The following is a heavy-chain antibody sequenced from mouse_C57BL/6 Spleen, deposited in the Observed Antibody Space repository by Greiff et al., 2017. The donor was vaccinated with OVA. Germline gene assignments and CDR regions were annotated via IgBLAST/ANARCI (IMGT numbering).Heavy chain of an antibody. V-gene: IGHV1-15*01. Sequence: VNLVESGAELVRPGASVTLSCKASGYTFTDYEMHWVKQTPVHGLEWIGAIDPETGGTAYNQKFKGKAILTADKSSSTAYMELRSLTSEDSAVYYCTRSSITKGDYFDYWGQGTTLTVSS. D-gene: IGHD1-2*01. CDR2: IDPETGGT. J-gene: IGHJ2*01. CDR1: GYTFTDYE. CDR3: TRSSITKGDYFDY.